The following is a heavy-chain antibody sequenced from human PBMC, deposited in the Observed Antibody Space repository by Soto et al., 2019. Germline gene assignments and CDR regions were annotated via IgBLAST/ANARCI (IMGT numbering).Heavy chain of an antibody. J-gene: IGHJ4*02. Sequence: SETLSLTCTVSGGSISSYYWSWIRQPPGKGLEWIGYIYYSGSTNYNPSLKSRVTISVDTSKNQFSLKLSSVTAADTAVYYCGGTYIGYCSGGSCGHDYWGQGTLVTVSS. V-gene: IGHV4-59*08. CDR2: IYYSGST. CDR1: GGSISSYY. CDR3: GGTYIGYCSGGSCGHDY. D-gene: IGHD2-15*01.